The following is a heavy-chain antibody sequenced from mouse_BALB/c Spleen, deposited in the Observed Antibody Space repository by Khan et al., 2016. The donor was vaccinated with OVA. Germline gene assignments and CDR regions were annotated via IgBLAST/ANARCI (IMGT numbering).Heavy chain of an antibody. V-gene: IGHV2-6-1*01. J-gene: IGHJ4*01. CDR1: GFSLTNYG. CDR3: ARQPYYHYNIMDY. Sequence: QVQLKDSGPGLVAPSQSLSITCTISGFSLTNYGVHWVRQPPGKGLEWLVVIWIDGNTAYNSALKSRLTISKDNSKSQVFLKMNSLQTDDTAMYFCARQPYYHYNIMDYWGQGTSVTVSS. D-gene: IGHD2-10*01. CDR2: IWIDGNT.